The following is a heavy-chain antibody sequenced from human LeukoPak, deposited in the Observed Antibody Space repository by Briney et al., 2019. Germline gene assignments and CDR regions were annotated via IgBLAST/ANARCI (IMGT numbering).Heavy chain of an antibody. V-gene: IGHV6-1*01. D-gene: IGHD5-12*01. CDR1: GDTVSSNSAS. CDR2: TYYRSKWSH. Sequence: SQTLSLTCAISGDTVSSNSASWNWIRQFPSRGLEWLGRTYYRSKWSHDYAPSVESRITINPVTSNNRFSLQLNSVTPEDTAVYYCARDANSGYEWGPFDPWGQGTLVTVSS. J-gene: IGHJ5*02. CDR3: ARDANSGYEWGPFDP.